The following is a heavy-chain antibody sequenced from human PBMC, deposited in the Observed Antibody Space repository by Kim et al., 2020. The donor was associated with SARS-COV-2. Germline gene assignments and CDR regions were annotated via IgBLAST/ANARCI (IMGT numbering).Heavy chain of an antibody. J-gene: IGHJ4*02. D-gene: IGHD1-26*01. CDR3: AKSRSGTYDAFDY. CDR2: IYSGVSNT. CDR1: GFTFSSYA. V-gene: IGHV3-23*03. Sequence: GGSLRLSCAASGFTFSSYAMSWVRQAPGKGLEWVSIIYSGVSNTYYADSVKGRFTISRDNSKNTLYLQMNSLRAEDTAVYFCAKSRSGTYDAFDYWGLGTLVTVSS.